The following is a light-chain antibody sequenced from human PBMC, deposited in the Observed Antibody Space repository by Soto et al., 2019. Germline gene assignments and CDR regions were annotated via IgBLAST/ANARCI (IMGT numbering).Light chain of an antibody. CDR2: AAS. Sequence: DVQMTQSPSSLSASVGERVTITCRASQNIRSYLSWYQQKPGKAPKLLIYAASSLQTGVSSRFSGSGSGTDFTLTISNLQPEDFATYYCQQTSSTPTFGGGTKVDIK. CDR3: QQTSSTPT. V-gene: IGKV1-39*01. J-gene: IGKJ4*01. CDR1: QNIRSY.